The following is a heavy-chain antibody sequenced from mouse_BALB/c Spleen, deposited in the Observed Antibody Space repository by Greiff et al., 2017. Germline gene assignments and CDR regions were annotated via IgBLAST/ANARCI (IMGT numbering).Heavy chain of an antibody. D-gene: IGHD2-3*01. Sequence: EVKLVESGGGLVKPGGSLKLSCAASGFTFSSYAMSWVRQTPEKRLEWVASISSGGSTYYPDSVKGRFTISRDNARNILYLQMSSLRSEDTAMYYCERNDGYCFAYWGQGTLVTVSA. CDR3: ERNDGYCFAY. CDR2: ISSGGST. J-gene: IGHJ3*01. CDR1: GFTFSSYA. V-gene: IGHV5-6-5*01.